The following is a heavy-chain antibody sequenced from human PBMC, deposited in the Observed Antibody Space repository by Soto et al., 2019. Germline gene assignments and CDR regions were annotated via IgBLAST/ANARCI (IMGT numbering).Heavy chain of an antibody. D-gene: IGHD1-26*01. V-gene: IGHV3-30*18. J-gene: IGHJ4*02. Sequence: QVQLVESGGGVVQPGRSLRLSCAASGFTFSSYGMHWVRQAPGKGLEWVAVISYDGSNKYYGDSVKGRFTISRDNSNKTLYLQMNGLRAEDTAVYYCAKDLLVVGATPAYYWGQGTLVTVSS. CDR1: GFTFSSYG. CDR3: AKDLLVVGATPAYY. CDR2: ISYDGSNK.